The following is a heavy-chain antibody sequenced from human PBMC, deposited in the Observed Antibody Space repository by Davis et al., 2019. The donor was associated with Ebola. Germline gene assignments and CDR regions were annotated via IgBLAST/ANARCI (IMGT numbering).Heavy chain of an antibody. V-gene: IGHV4-59*01. D-gene: IGHD2-8*02. CDR1: ADSISNYY. CDR3: ARGSGLVEYYFEY. J-gene: IGHJ4*02. Sequence: SETLSLTCTVSADSISNYYCSWIRQPPGKGLEWIGPIRSSGSTNYNASLKSRVMISMDTSKNQFSLKLSSVTAADTAVYYCARGSGLVEYYFEYWGQGTLVTVSS. CDR2: IRSSGST.